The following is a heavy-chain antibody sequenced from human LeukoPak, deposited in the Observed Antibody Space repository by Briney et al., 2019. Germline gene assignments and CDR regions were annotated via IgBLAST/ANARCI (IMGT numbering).Heavy chain of an antibody. CDR3: AKDLTGSAEVVTH. J-gene: IGHJ1*01. D-gene: IGHD2-21*02. V-gene: IGHV3-43*02. CDR1: GLTFDDYA. CDR2: ISGDGGDT. Sequence: PGGSLRLSCAASGLTFDDYAMHWVRQAPGKGLQWVSLISGDGGDTYYADSVKGRFIISRDNSKNSLYLQMNSLRPEDTALYYCAKDLTGSAEVVTHWGQRTLVIVSS.